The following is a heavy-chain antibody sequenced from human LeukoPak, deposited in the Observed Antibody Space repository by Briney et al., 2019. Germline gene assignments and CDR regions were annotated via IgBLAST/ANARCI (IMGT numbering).Heavy chain of an antibody. Sequence: SETLSLTCTVSGGPVSSTNFYWGWIRQPPGKGLEWIGSVHSNGNSYYNPSLKSRVTISVDTSKNQFSLNLRSVTAADTAVYYCARHWGSGSYPTYWGQGPLVTVSS. D-gene: IGHD1-26*01. CDR3: ARHWGSGSYPTY. J-gene: IGHJ4*02. V-gene: IGHV4-39*01. CDR2: VHSNGNS. CDR1: GGPVSSTNFY.